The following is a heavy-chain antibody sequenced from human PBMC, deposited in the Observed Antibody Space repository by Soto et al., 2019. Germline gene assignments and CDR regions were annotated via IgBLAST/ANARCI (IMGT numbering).Heavy chain of an antibody. V-gene: IGHV4-38-2*01. CDR3: ARAVDESPVKQWLVQGWFDP. CDR2: IYNSGRT. Sequence: SETLSLSSAGSGYSIGSGHYRGWVLQPPGRGLEWLGAIYNSGRTYYTPSLKRRATISVDTSKTQFSLKLSSVPAADTAVYYCARAVDESPVKQWLVQGWFDPWGQGTLVTVS. CDR1: GYSIGSGHY. D-gene: IGHD6-19*01. J-gene: IGHJ5*02.